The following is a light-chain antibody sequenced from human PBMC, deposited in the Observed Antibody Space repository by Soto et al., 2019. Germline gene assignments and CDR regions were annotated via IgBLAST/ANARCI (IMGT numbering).Light chain of an antibody. CDR1: QSISTW. Sequence: DIQMTQSPSTLSASVGDRVTITCRASQSISTWLAWYQQKPGKAPKLLIYDASSLESGVPSRFSGSGSGTEFTLPISSLQPDDFATYYCQQYYTYSWTFGQGTKVEF. V-gene: IGKV1-5*01. J-gene: IGKJ1*01. CDR2: DAS. CDR3: QQYYTYSWT.